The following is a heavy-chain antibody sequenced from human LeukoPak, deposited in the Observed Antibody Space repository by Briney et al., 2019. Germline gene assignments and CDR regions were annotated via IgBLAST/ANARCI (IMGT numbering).Heavy chain of an antibody. CDR3: ARRGRRDGYNFGPTFDY. D-gene: IGHD5-24*01. Sequence: ASVKVSCKASGYTFTGYYMHWVRQATGQGLEWMGWMNPNSGNTGYAQKFQGRVTMTRNTSISTAYMELSSLRSEDTAVYYCARRGRRDGYNFGPTFDYWGRGTLVTVSS. CDR1: GYTFTGYY. J-gene: IGHJ4*02. V-gene: IGHV1-8*02. CDR2: MNPNSGNT.